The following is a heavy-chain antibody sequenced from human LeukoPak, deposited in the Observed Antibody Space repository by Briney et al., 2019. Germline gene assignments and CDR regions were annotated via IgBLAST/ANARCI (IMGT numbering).Heavy chain of an antibody. CDR2: ISGSGGST. D-gene: IGHD3-22*01. J-gene: IGHJ4*02. V-gene: IGHV3-23*01. CDR1: GFTFSSYA. Sequence: PGGSLRLSCAASGFTFSSYAMSWVRQAPGKGLEWVSAISGSGGSTYYADSVKGRFTISRDNSKNTLYLQMNSLRAEDTAVYYCAKEYYDSSGYYYPTPSDYWGQGTLVTVSS. CDR3: AKEYYDSSGYYYPTPSDY.